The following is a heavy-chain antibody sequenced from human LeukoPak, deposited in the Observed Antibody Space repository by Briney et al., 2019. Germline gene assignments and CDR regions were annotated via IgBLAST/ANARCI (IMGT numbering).Heavy chain of an antibody. J-gene: IGHJ4*02. CDR2: ISAYNGNT. CDR3: ARATYYDFWSGYGVLDY. CDR1: GYTFTSYG. V-gene: IGHV1-18*01. Sequence: ASVKVSCKASGYTFTSYGISWVRQAPGQGLEWMGWISAYNGNTNYAQKLQGRVTMTTDTSTGTAYMELRSLRSDDTAVYYCARATYYDFWSGYGVLDYWGQGTLVTVSS. D-gene: IGHD3-3*01.